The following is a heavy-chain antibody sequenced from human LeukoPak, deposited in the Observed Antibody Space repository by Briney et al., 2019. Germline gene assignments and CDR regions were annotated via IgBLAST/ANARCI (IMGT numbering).Heavy chain of an antibody. CDR3: AELGITMIGGV. CDR1: GFTFSNYW. V-gene: IGHV3-7*01. Sequence: GGSLRLSCAASGFTFSNYWMSWVRQTPGKGLEWVANIKQDASEKYYVDSVKGRFTIFRDNTKNSLYLQMNSLRAEDTAVYYCAELGITMIGGVWGKGTTVTISS. J-gene: IGHJ6*04. D-gene: IGHD3-10*02. CDR2: IKQDASEK.